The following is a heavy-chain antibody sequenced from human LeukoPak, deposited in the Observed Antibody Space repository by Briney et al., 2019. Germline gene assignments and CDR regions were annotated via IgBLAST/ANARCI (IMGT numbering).Heavy chain of an antibody. CDR3: ARDRRVRGVMWNSKSDGFDI. CDR1: GFTLSSNY. J-gene: IGHJ3*02. Sequence: GGSLRLSCAASGFTLSSNYMNWVRQAPGKGLERVSVIDSGDRTYYSDSVKGRFTISRDNSKNTLYLQMNSLRAEDTAVYYCARDRRVRGVMWNSKSDGFDIWGHGTMVTVSS. CDR2: IDSGDRT. D-gene: IGHD3-10*01. V-gene: IGHV3-66*01.